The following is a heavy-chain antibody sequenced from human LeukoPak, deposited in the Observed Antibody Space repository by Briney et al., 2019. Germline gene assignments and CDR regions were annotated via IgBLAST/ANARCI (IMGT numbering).Heavy chain of an antibody. J-gene: IGHJ5*02. Sequence: GGSLRLSCAASGFTFSDYYMSWIRQAPGKRLEWVSYISSSGSTIYYADSVKGRFTISRDNAKNSLYLQMNSLRAEDTAVYYCARDATASVEMATITNNWFDPWGQGTLVTVSS. D-gene: IGHD5-24*01. CDR2: ISSSGSTI. CDR3: ARDATASVEMATITNNWFDP. V-gene: IGHV3-11*01. CDR1: GFTFSDYY.